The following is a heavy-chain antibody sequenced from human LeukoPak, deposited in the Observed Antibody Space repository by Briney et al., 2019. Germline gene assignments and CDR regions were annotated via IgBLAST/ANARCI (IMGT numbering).Heavy chain of an antibody. V-gene: IGHV4-59*08. Sequence: GSLRLSCAASGFTFSRYEMNWVRKPPGKGLEWIGSIYYSGSTYYNPSLKSRVTISVDTSKHQFSLTLSSVTAADTARYYCVRQEGASSTSFYGMDVWGQGTTVTVSS. J-gene: IGHJ6*02. CDR1: GFTFSRYE. D-gene: IGHD6-6*01. CDR3: VRQEGASSTSFYGMDV. CDR2: IYYSGST.